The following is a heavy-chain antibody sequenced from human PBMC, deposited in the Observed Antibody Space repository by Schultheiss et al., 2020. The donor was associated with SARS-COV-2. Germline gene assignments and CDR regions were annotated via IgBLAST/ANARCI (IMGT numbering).Heavy chain of an antibody. V-gene: IGHV3-33*08. D-gene: IGHD4-23*01. Sequence: GGSLRLSCAASGFTFSSYGMHWVRQAPGKGLEWVAVIWYDGSNKYYADSVKGRFTISRDNSKNTLYLQMNSLRAEDTAVYYCARDTTVVTGWYYGMDVWGQGTTVTVSS. CDR1: GFTFSSYG. J-gene: IGHJ6*02. CDR3: ARDTTVVTGWYYGMDV. CDR2: IWYDGSNK.